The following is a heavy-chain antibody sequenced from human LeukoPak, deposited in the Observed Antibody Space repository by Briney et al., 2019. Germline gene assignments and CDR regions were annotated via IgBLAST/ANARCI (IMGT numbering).Heavy chain of an antibody. D-gene: IGHD2-2*02. CDR1: GGSFSGYY. V-gene: IGHV4-34*01. J-gene: IGHJ5*02. CDR2: INHSGST. CDR3: ARGVGYCSSTSCYRAHWFDP. Sequence: SETLSLTCAVYGGSFSGYYWSWIRQPPGKGLEWIGEINHSGSTNYNPSLKSRVTISVDTSKNQFSLKLSSVTAADTAMYYCARGVGYCSSTSCYRAHWFDPWGQGTLVTVSS.